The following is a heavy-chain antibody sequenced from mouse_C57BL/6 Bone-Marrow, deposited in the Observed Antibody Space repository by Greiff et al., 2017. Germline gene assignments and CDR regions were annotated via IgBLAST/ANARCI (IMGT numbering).Heavy chain of an antibody. V-gene: IGHV1-50*01. CDR1: GYTFTSYW. J-gene: IGHJ3*01. CDR2: IDPSDSYT. D-gene: IGHD2-4*01. CDR3: AREEDDYPFAY. Sequence: VQLQQPGAELVKPGASVKLSCKASGYTFTSYWMQWVKQRPGQGLEWIGEIDPSDSYTNYNQKFKGKATLTVDTSSSTAYMQLSSLTSEDSAVYYCAREEDDYPFAYWSQGTLVTVSA.